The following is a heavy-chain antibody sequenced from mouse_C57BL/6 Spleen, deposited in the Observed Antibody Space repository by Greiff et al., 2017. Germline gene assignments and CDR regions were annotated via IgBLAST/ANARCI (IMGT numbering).Heavy chain of an antibody. CDR1: GFTFSSYT. V-gene: IGHV5-9*01. CDR2: ISGGGGNT. CDR3: ARSNWDEEYAMDY. J-gene: IGHJ4*01. D-gene: IGHD4-1*01. Sequence: EVKLMESGGGLVKPGGSLKLSCAASGFTFSSYTMSWVRQTPEKRLEWVATISGGGGNTYYPDSVKGRFTISRDNAKNTLYLQMSSLRSEDTALYYCARSNWDEEYAMDYWGQGTSVTVSA.